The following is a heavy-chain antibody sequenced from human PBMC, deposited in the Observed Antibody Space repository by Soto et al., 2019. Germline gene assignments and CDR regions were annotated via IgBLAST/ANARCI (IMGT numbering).Heavy chain of an antibody. CDR2: ISYDGANI. J-gene: IGHJ4*02. Sequence: GGSVRLSCAASGFISSTYSIHWVRQAPGKGLDWLAVISYDGANIYYADSVKGRFTISRDNSRNTLFLQMNSLRPEDTAVYYCARVYSSLDYGIDYWGQGTLVTVSS. CDR1: GFISSTYS. V-gene: IGHV3-30-3*01. CDR3: ARVYSSLDYGIDY. D-gene: IGHD5-12*01.